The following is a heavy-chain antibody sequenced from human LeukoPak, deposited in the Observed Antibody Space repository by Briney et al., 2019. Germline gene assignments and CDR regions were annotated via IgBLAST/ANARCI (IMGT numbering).Heavy chain of an antibody. Sequence: PSETLSLTCTVSGGSISSSSYYWGWIRQPPGKGLEWIGSTYYSGSTYYNPSLKSRVTISVDTSKNQFSLKLSSVTAADTAVYYCARQAYYYDNSGYHFDYWGQGTLVTVSS. CDR2: TYYSGST. V-gene: IGHV4-39*01. D-gene: IGHD3-22*01. CDR3: ARQAYYYDNSGYHFDY. J-gene: IGHJ4*02. CDR1: GGSISSSSYY.